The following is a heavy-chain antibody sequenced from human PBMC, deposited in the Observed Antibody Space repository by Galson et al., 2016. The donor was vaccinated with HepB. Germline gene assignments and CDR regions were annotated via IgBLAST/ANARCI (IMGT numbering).Heavy chain of an antibody. Sequence: LRLSCAASGFSFSTYTMNWVRQAPGKGLEWISYISSGSAYVDYADSVKGRFTISRENAKNSLYLQMNSLRAEDTAVYYCARDRSRFSSGYYTGARDVFAVWGQGTVVTVSS. D-gene: IGHD3-3*01. CDR3: ARDRSRFSSGYYTGARDVFAV. J-gene: IGHJ3*01. V-gene: IGHV3-21*01. CDR1: GFSFSTYT. CDR2: ISSGSAYV.